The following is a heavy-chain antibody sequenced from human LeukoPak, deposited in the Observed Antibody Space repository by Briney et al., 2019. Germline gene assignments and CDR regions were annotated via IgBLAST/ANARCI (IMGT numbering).Heavy chain of an antibody. CDR3: ARELRFLEWLLSTGPSNAFDI. J-gene: IGHJ3*02. CDR1: GGSISSYY. D-gene: IGHD3-3*01. V-gene: IGHV4-59*01. CDR2: IYYSGST. Sequence: SETLSLTCTDSGGSISSYYWSWIRQPPGKGLEWIGYIYYSGSTNYNPSLKSRVTISVDTSKNQFSLKVSSVTAADTAVYYCARELRFLEWLLSTGPSNAFDIWGQGTMVTVSS.